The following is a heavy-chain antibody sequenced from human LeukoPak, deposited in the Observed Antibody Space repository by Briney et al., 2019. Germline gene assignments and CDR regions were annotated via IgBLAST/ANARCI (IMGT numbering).Heavy chain of an antibody. CDR3: ARGYSYGSA. Sequence: GGSLRLSCAASGFTFSSYGMHWVRQAPGKGLEWVANIKQDGSEKYYVDSVKGRFTISRDNAKNSLYLQMNSLRAEDTAVYYCARGYSYGSAWGQGTLVTVSS. V-gene: IGHV3-7*01. CDR2: IKQDGSEK. CDR1: GFTFSSYG. D-gene: IGHD5-18*01. J-gene: IGHJ5*02.